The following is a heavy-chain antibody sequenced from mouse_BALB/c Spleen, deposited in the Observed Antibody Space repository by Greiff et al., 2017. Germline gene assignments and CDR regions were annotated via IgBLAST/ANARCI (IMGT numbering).Heavy chain of an antibody. J-gene: IGHJ3*01. CDR2: IRLKSNNYAT. V-gene: IGHV6-6*02. CDR1: GFTFSNYW. Sequence: EVKLEESGGGLVQPGGSMKLSCVASGFTFSNYWMNWVRQSPEKGLEWVAEIRLKSNNYATHYAESVKGRFTISRDDSKSSVYLQMNNLRAEDTGIYYCTRTGTIYYRAFAYWGQGTLVTVSA. CDR3: TRTGTIYYRAFAY. D-gene: IGHD2-14*01.